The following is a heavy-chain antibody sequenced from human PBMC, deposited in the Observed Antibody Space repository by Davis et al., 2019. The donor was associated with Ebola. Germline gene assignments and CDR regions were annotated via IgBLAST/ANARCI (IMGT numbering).Heavy chain of an antibody. CDR3: ARGRCSSTSCYLHYYYGMDV. CDR1: GYTFTGYY. D-gene: IGHD2-2*01. CDR2: INPNSGGT. V-gene: IGHV1-2*04. J-gene: IGHJ6*02. Sequence: AASVKVSCKASGYTFTGYYMHWVRQAPGQGLEWMGWINPNSGGTNYAQKFQGWVTMTRDTSISTAYMELSRLRSDDTVVYYCARGRCSSTSCYLHYYYGMDVWGQGTTVTVSS.